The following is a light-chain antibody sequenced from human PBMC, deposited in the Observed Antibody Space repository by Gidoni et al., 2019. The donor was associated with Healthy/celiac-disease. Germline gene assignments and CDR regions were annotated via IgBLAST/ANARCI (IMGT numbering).Light chain of an antibody. Sequence: QSALTQPASVSGSPGQSITISCTGTRSDVGGYNYVSWYQQHPGKAPKLMIYDDSNRPSGVSNRFSGSKSGNTASLTISGLQAEDEADYYCSSYTSSSTPLYVFGTGTKVTVL. J-gene: IGLJ1*01. CDR1: RSDVGGYNY. CDR2: DDS. CDR3: SSYTSSSTPLYV. V-gene: IGLV2-14*01.